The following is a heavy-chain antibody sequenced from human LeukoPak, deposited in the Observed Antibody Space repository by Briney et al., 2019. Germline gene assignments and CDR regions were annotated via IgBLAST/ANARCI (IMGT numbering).Heavy chain of an antibody. J-gene: IGHJ4*02. D-gene: IGHD4-17*01. Sequence: SETLSLTCAVYGGSLSGYYRSWIRQPPGKGLEWIGEINHSGSTNYNPSLKSRVTISVDTSKNQFSLKLSSVTAADTAVYYCARGSHGDYGRRKYFDYWGQGTLVTVSS. V-gene: IGHV4-34*01. CDR2: INHSGST. CDR1: GGSLSGYY. CDR3: ARGSHGDYGRRKYFDY.